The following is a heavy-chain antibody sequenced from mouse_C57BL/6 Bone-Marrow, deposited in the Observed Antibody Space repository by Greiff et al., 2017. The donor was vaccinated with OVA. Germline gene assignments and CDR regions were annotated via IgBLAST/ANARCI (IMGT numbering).Heavy chain of an antibody. J-gene: IGHJ1*03. D-gene: IGHD1-1*01. CDR1: GYSITSGYY. V-gene: IGHV3-6*01. CDR3: AREERFMRGYFDV. CDR2: ISYDGSN. Sequence: ESGPGLVKPSQSLSLTCSVTGYSITSGYYWNWIRQFPGNKLEWMGYISYDGSNNYNPSLKNRISITRDTSKNQFFLKLNSVTTEDTATDYCAREERFMRGYFDVWGTGTTVTVSS.